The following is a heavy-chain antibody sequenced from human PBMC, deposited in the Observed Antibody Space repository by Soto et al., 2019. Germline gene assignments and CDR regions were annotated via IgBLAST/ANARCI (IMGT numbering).Heavy chain of an antibody. CDR2: IYYSGST. V-gene: IGHV4-30-4*01. D-gene: IGHD5-12*01. Sequence: SETLSLTCTVSCGSISSADYYWSWVRQPPGKGLEWIGYIYYSGSTFFNPSLKSRVTISKDTSRNQFSLRLNSVTAADTAVYYCARAIVVTIGGMDVWGQGTTVTVSS. J-gene: IGHJ6*02. CDR3: ARAIVVTIGGMDV. CDR1: CGSISSADYY.